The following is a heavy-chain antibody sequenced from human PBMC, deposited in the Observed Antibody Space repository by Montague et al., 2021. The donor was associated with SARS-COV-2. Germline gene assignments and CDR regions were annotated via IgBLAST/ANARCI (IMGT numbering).Heavy chain of an antibody. CDR2: INHSGST. CDR3: ARGLGRIEDV. D-gene: IGHD1-26*01. Sequence: SETLSLTCAVYGGSFSAYYWCWIRQPPGKGLEWIGEINHSGSTNXNPSLKSRVTISVDTSKNQFSLKLSSVTAADTAVYYCARGLGRIEDVWGQGTSVTVSS. CDR1: GGSFSAYY. J-gene: IGHJ6*02. V-gene: IGHV4-34*01.